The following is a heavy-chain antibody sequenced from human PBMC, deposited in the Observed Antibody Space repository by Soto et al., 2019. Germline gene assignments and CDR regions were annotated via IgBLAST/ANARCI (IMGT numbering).Heavy chain of an antibody. V-gene: IGHV4-39*01. CDR1: GGSISSSSYY. J-gene: IGHJ4*02. CDR2: IYYSGST. Sequence: SETLSLTCTVSGGSISSSSYYWGWIRQPPGKGLEWIGSIYYSGSTYYNPSLKSRVTISVDTSKNQFSLKLSSVTAADTAVYYCARLVAVAATVHLWGQGTLVTVSS. CDR3: ARLVAVAATVHL. D-gene: IGHD6-19*01.